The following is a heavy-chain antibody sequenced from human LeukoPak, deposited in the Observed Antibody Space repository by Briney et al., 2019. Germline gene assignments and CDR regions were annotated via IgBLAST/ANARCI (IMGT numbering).Heavy chain of an antibody. J-gene: IGHJ4*02. CDR3: ARGVGGPIAAALDY. CDR1: GGSISSGGYS. D-gene: IGHD6-13*01. CDR2: IYHSGST. V-gene: IGHV4-30-2*01. Sequence: PSETLSLTCAVSGGSISSGGYSWSWIRQPPGKGLEWIGYIYHSGSTYYNPSLKSRVTISVDRSKNQFSLKLSSVTAADTAVYYCARGVGGPIAAALDYWGQGTLVTVSS.